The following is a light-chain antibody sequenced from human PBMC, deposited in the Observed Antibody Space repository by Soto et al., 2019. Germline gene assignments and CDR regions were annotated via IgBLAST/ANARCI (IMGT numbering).Light chain of an antibody. CDR3: KQRSNWPVT. J-gene: IGKJ5*01. V-gene: IGKV3-11*01. Sequence: EVVLTQSPVTLYLSEGERSTVSCRASQSFRGLLAWYQQKPGQAPRLLIYDAYNRATGIPPRFSGSGSGTDFTLTISSIEPEDFAVYYCKQRSNWPVTCGNGTQREIK. CDR1: QSFRGL. CDR2: DAY.